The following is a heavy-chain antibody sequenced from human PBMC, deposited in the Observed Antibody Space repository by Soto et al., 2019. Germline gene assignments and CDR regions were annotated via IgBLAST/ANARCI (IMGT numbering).Heavy chain of an antibody. CDR2: ISSSSSYI. CDR1: GFTFSSYS. V-gene: IGHV3-21*01. CDR3: ARDQPGYSYGYGLGY. D-gene: IGHD5-18*01. Sequence: EVQLVESGGGLVKPGGSLRLSCAASGFTFSSYSMNWVRQAPGKGLEWVSSISSSSSYIYYADSVKGRFTLSRDNAKNSLYLKMNSLRAEDTAVYDCARDQPGYSYGYGLGYWGQGTLVTVSS. J-gene: IGHJ4*02.